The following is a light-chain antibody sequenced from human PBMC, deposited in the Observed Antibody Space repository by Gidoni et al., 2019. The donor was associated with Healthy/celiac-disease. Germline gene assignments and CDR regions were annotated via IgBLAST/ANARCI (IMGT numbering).Light chain of an antibody. CDR1: SSDVGSYNL. Sequence: QSAMTQPASVSRSPGQSITLSCTGTSSDVGSYNLVSWYQQHPGKAPKLMIYEVSKRPSGGSNRFSGSKSGNTASLTISGLQAEDEADYYCCSYAGSSTWVFGGGTKLTVL. V-gene: IGLV2-23*02. J-gene: IGLJ3*02. CDR3: CSYAGSSTWV. CDR2: EVS.